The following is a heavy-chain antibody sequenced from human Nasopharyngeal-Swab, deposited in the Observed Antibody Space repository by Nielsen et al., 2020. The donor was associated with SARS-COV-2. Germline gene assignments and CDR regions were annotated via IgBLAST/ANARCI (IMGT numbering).Heavy chain of an antibody. V-gene: IGHV3-23*01. Sequence: GESLKISCAASGFTFSTYAISWVRQAPGKGLEWVSVISGSDYSTHYADSVKGRFTISRDNSKNTVSLQMNSLRAEDAAIYYCAKDRDSGDDSDDYYHYYVMDVWGQGTTVTVSS. CDR1: GFTFSTYA. J-gene: IGHJ6*02. CDR2: ISGSDYST. D-gene: IGHD5-12*01. CDR3: AKDRDSGDDSDDYYHYYVMDV.